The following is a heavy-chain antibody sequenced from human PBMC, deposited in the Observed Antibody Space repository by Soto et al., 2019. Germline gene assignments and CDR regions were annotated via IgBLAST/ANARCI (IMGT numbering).Heavy chain of an antibody. J-gene: IGHJ4*02. D-gene: IGHD3-10*01. CDR2: INPSGGST. CDR1: GYTFTSYY. V-gene: IGHV1-46*01. CDR3: ARDQITMVRAPQENFDY. Sequence: QVQLVQSGAEVQKPGASVKVSCKASGYTFTSYYMHWVRQAPGQGLEWMGIINPSGGSTSYAQKFQGRVTRTRDTSTSTVYMELSSLRAEDTAVYYCARDQITMVRAPQENFDYWGQGTLVTVSS.